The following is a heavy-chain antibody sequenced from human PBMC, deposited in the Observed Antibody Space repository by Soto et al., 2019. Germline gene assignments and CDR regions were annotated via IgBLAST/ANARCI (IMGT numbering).Heavy chain of an antibody. J-gene: IGHJ6*02. CDR3: ASSGSGSYYTPYYYYGMDV. D-gene: IGHD3-10*01. Sequence: PGGSLRLSCAASGFTFSSYSMNWVRQAQGKGLEWVSSISSSSSYIYYADSVKGRFTISRDNAKNSLYLQMNSLRAEDTAVYYCASSGSGSYYTPYYYYGMDVWGQGTTVTVSS. V-gene: IGHV3-21*01. CDR1: GFTFSSYS. CDR2: ISSSSSYI.